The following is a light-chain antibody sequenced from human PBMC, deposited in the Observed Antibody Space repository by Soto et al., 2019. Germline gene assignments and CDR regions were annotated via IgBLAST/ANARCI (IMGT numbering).Light chain of an antibody. V-gene: IGKV1-39*01. J-gene: IGKJ5*01. CDR1: QSISSY. Sequence: DIQMTQSPCPLRASLVAGANITCRPSQSISSYLNWYQQKPGEAAKLLIYAASSLQSGVTSRFSGSGSGTDFTLTISSMQPEEFATYYCQQSYNTPRITFGQGPRLEI. CDR2: AAS. CDR3: QQSYNTPRIT.